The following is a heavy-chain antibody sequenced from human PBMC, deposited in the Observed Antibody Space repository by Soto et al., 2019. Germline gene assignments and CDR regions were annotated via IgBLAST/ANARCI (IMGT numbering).Heavy chain of an antibody. D-gene: IGHD1-26*01. J-gene: IGHJ4*02. V-gene: IGHV4-39*01. CDR3: ARLPSGSYFDY. CDR1: GGSISSSSYY. Sequence: PSETVSLTCTVSGGSISSSSYYWGWIRQPPGKGLEWIGSIYYSGSTYYNPSLKSRVTISVDTSKNQFSLKLSSVTAADTAVYYCARLPSGSYFDYWGQGTLVT. CDR2: IYYSGST.